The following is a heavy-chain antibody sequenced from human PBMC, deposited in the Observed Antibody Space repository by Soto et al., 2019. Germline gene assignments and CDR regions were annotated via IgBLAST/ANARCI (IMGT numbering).Heavy chain of an antibody. Sequence: PSETLSLTSDVSGGSISSRSWWTWVRQSPGKGLEWIGEIYHAGSPNYNPSFQSRVTILANKSKNHFSLRLTSVTAADTAIYYCARGLSFRGDFDVWGQGTTVTVSS. CDR2: IYHAGSP. D-gene: IGHD2-21*02. J-gene: IGHJ3*01. V-gene: IGHV4-4*02. CDR3: ARGLSFRGDFDV. CDR1: GGSISSRSW.